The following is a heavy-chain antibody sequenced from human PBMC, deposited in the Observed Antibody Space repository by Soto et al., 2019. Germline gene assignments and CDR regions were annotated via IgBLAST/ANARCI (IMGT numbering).Heavy chain of an antibody. CDR1: GFTFSNYG. Sequence: GGSLRLSCAASGFTFSNYGMNWVRQAPGKGLEWVSYISPSSSTIYYADSVKGRFTISRENAMNSLYLQMNSLRAEDTAIYYCARAYSSSSGKNAFDFWGQGTMVTISS. CDR3: ARAYSSSSGKNAFDF. D-gene: IGHD6-13*01. CDR2: ISPSSSTI. V-gene: IGHV3-48*01. J-gene: IGHJ3*01.